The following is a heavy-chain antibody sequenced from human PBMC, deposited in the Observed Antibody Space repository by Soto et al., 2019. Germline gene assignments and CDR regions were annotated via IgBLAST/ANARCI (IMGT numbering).Heavy chain of an antibody. V-gene: IGHV4-4*07. CDR1: GGSISSYY. CDR3: ARETPLKDDYGGNWVDY. CDR2: IYTSGST. J-gene: IGHJ4*02. Sequence: PSETLSLTCTVSGGSISSYYWSWIRQPAGKGLEWIGRIYTSGSTNYNPSLKSRVTMSVDTSKNQFSLKLSSVTAADTAVYYCARETPLKDDYGGNWVDYWGQGTLVTVSS. D-gene: IGHD4-17*01.